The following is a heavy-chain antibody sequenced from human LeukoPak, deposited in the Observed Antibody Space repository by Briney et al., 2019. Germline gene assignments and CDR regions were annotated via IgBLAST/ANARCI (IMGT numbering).Heavy chain of an antibody. CDR3: ARRTTDIVVVPAALSDYYMDV. V-gene: IGHV4-34*01. D-gene: IGHD2-2*01. Sequence: SETLSLTFAVYGGSFSGYYWSWIRQPPGKGLEWIGEINHSGSTNYNPSLKSRVTISVDTSKNQFSLKLSSVTAADTAVYYCARRTTDIVVVPAALSDYYMDVWGKGTTVTVSS. CDR2: INHSGST. CDR1: GGSFSGYY. J-gene: IGHJ6*03.